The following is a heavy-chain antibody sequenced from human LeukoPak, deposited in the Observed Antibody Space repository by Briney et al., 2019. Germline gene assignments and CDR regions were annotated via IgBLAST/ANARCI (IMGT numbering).Heavy chain of an antibody. V-gene: IGHV3-66*01. Sequence: GGSLRLSCAASAFSVTSNYMSWVRQAPGKGLEWVSVFYKDGSTYHADSVKGRFTISRDNAKNTVNLHMNTLRVEDTGLYYCTRDSGGDTNGYPSRWGQGTLVTVSS. CDR1: AFSVTSNY. CDR2: FYKDGST. D-gene: IGHD2-8*01. J-gene: IGHJ4*02. CDR3: TRDSGGDTNGYPSR.